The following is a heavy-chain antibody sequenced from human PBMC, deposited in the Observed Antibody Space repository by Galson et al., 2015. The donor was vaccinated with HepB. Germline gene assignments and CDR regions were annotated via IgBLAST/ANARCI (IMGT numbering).Heavy chain of an antibody. J-gene: IGHJ4*02. CDR1: GGTFSSYA. V-gene: IGHV1-69*04. CDR2: IIPILGIA. D-gene: IGHD3-10*01. CDR3: ARKSHYYGSGLYFDY. Sequence: SVKVSCKASGGTFSSYAISWVRQAPGQGLEWMGRIIPILGIANYAQKFQGRVTITADKSTSTAYMELSSLRSEDTAVYYCARKSHYYGSGLYFDYWGQGTLVTVSS.